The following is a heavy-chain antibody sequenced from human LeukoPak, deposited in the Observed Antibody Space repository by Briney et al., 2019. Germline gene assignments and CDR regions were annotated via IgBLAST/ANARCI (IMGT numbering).Heavy chain of an antibody. J-gene: IGHJ4*02. V-gene: IGHV7-4-1*02. CDR1: GYTFTSYA. CDR3: ARDGVAILTGPGSGGDFDY. D-gene: IGHD3-9*01. Sequence: ASVKVSCMASGYTFTSYAINWVRQAPGQGLEWMGWINTNTGNPTYAQGFTGRFVFSLDTSVNTAYLQINSLKAEDTAVYYCARDGVAILTGPGSGGDFDYWGQGTQVTVSS. CDR2: INTNTGNP.